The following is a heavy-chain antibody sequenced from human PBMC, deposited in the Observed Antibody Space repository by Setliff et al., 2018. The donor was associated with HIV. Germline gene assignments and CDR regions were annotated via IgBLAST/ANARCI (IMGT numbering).Heavy chain of an antibody. CDR2: IKSKTDGGTT. V-gene: IGHV3-15*01. D-gene: IGHD1-26*01. Sequence: WGSLRLSCTVSGFTFSDAWMTWVRQAPGKGLEWVGRIKSKTDGGTTDYSVPVKGRFTISRDDSKNTLYLQMNSLQAEDTAVYYCTPWRELGGVWGQGTPVTVSS. CDR1: GFTFSDAW. CDR3: TPWRELGGV. J-gene: IGHJ4*02.